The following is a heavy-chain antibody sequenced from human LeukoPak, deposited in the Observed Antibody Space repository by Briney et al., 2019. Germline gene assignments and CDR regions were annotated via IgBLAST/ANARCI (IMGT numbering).Heavy chain of an antibody. V-gene: IGHV1-8*01. J-gene: IGHJ4*02. D-gene: IGHD4-17*01. CDR2: MNPNSGNT. CDR1: GYTFTSYD. CDR3: ASLTTVTTSNDY. Sequence: ASVKVSCKASGYTFTSYDINWVRQATGRGLEWMGWMNPNSGNTGYAQKFQGRVTMTRNTSIGTAYMELSSLRSEDTAVYYCASLTTVTTSNDYWGQGTLVTVSS.